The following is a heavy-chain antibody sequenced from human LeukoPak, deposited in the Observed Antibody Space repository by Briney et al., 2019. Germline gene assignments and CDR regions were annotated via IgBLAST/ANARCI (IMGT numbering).Heavy chain of an antibody. CDR1: GFTFSSYA. Sequence: GGSLRLSCAASGFTFSSYAMSWVRQAPGKGLEWVSAISGCGGSTYYADSVKGRFTISRDNSKNTLYLQMNSLRAEDTAVYYCAKSAVTMIVVVMEYYFDYWGQGTLVTVSS. CDR3: AKSAVTMIVVVMEYYFDY. CDR2: ISGCGGST. V-gene: IGHV3-23*01. J-gene: IGHJ4*02. D-gene: IGHD3-22*01.